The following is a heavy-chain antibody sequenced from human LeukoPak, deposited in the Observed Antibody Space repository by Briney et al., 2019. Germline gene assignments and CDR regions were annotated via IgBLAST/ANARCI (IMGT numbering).Heavy chain of an antibody. CDR2: ITSYRRDT. CDR1: GFTFSNYA. V-gene: IGHV3-23*01. J-gene: IGHJ4*02. D-gene: IGHD1-26*01. Sequence: GGSLRLSCEASGFTFSNYAMNWVRQTPGKGLEWVSSITSYRRDTYYADSVKGRFTISRDNSKNTLYLQMNSLRAEDTALYYCAKDRNSGNYYQTGDFHYWGQGTLVTVSS. CDR3: AKDRNSGNYYQTGDFHY.